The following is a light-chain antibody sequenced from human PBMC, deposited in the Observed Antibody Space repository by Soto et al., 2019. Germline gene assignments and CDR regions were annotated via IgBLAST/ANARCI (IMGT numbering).Light chain of an antibody. V-gene: IGLV1-40*01. J-gene: IGLJ1*01. CDR3: QSYDDSLSVHYV. CDR1: SSNIGSTYD. Sequence: QSVLTQPPSVSGDTGQRVTISCTGSSSNIGSTYDVQWYQQLPGTAPKLLIHGNTNRPSGVPDRFSGSKSGTSASLAITGLQADDEADYYCQSYDDSLSVHYVFGTGTKVTVL. CDR2: GNT.